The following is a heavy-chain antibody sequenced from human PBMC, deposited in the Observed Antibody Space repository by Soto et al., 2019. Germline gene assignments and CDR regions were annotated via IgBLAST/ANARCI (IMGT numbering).Heavy chain of an antibody. V-gene: IGHV1-69*12. CDR3: ARAYYDSSGYSHAGH. J-gene: IGHJ1*01. Sequence: QVQLVQSGAEVKKPGSSVKVSCKASGGTFSSYAISWVRQAPGQGLEWMGGIIPIFGTANYAQKFQGRVTITADESTSTDYMELSSLRSEDTAVYYCARAYYDSSGYSHAGHWGQGTLVTVSS. CDR2: IIPIFGTA. D-gene: IGHD3-22*01. CDR1: GGTFSSYA.